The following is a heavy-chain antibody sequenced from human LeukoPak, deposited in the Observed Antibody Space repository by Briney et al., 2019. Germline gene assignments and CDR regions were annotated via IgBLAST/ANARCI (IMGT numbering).Heavy chain of an antibody. V-gene: IGHV3-21*01. Sequence: GGSLRLSCVASGFTLSSYSMNWVRQAPGEGLEWVSSISSSSGYVFYADSMKGRFTVSRDNSKNSLYLQMNSLRAEDTAVYYCARFPEGSNTWSIDFWGQGTLVTVSS. D-gene: IGHD2-15*01. CDR1: GFTLSSYS. J-gene: IGHJ4*02. CDR2: ISSSSGYV. CDR3: ARFPEGSNTWSIDF.